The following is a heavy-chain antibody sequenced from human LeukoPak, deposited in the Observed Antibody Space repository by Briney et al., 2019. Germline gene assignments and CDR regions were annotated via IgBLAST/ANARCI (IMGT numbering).Heavy chain of an antibody. CDR2: INAGNENT. CDR1: GYTFTSYA. Sequence: ASVKVSCKTSGYTFTSYAMHWVRQAPGQRLEWMGWINAGNENTAYSQKFQGRITITRDTYASTAYMELSSLRSEDTAVYYCARVVRRTAAFDYWGQGTLVTVSS. V-gene: IGHV1-3*01. J-gene: IGHJ4*02. D-gene: IGHD6-25*01. CDR3: ARVVRRTAAFDY.